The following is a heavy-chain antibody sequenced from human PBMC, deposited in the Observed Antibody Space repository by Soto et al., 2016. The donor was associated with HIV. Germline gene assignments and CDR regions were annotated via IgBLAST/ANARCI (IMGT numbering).Heavy chain of an antibody. J-gene: IGHJ4*02. CDR2: IWYDGSRE. D-gene: IGHD3-10*01. V-gene: IGHV3-33*01. Sequence: VQLVESGGGVVQSGRSLRLSCAAPGFTFKTYGMHWVRQPPGKGLEWVAVIWYDGSREYYADSVKGRFIISRDSSRNRLYLQMNSLRADDTAVYYCARGGDGEFYYFDYWGLGTLVTVSA. CDR3: ARGGDGEFYYFDY. CDR1: GFTFKTYG.